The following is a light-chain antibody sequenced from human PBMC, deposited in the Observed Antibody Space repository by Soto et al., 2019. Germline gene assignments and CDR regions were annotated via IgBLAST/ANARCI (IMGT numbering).Light chain of an antibody. CDR3: AAWDDSLNGL. CDR1: RSNIGSNT. Sequence: QAVVTQPPSASGAPGQRVTISCSGSRSNIGSNTVNWYQQLPGTAPKLLIYNNNQRPSGVPDRFSGSKSGTSASLAISGLQSEDEADYYCAAWDDSLNGLFGTGTKLTVL. J-gene: IGLJ1*01. V-gene: IGLV1-44*01. CDR2: NNN.